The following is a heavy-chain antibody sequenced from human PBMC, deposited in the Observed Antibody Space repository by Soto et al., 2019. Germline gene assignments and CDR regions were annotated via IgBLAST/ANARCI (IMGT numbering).Heavy chain of an antibody. Sequence: PSETLSLTCTVSGGSISSNNWWSWVRQPPGKGLEWIGEIYHSGSTNYNPSLKSRVIISVDTSKNQFSLRLSSVTAADTAAYYCARYIAASGTYYLDFWGQGTTVTVSS. CDR3: ARYIAASGTYYLDF. J-gene: IGHJ6*03. V-gene: IGHV4-4*02. CDR1: GGSISSNNW. CDR2: IYHSGST. D-gene: IGHD6-13*01.